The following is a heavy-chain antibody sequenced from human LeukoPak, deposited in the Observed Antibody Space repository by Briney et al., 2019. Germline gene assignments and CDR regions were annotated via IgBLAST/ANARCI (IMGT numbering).Heavy chain of an antibody. CDR2: ISGSGSST. D-gene: IGHD6-13*01. CDR1: GFTFSSYG. V-gene: IGHV3-23*01. CDR3: AKDRERSSSWYWGYYFDY. J-gene: IGHJ4*02. Sequence: GGSLRLSCAASGFTFSSYGMSWVRQAPGKGLEWVSAISGSGSSTYYADSVKGRLTISRDNSKNTLYLQMNSLRAEDTAVYYCAKDRERSSSWYWGYYFDYWGQGTLVTVSS.